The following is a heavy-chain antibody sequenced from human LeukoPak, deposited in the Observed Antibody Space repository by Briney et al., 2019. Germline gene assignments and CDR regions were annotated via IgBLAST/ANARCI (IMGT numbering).Heavy chain of an antibody. Sequence: PGGSLRLSCAASGFTFSSYWMSWVRQAPGKGLEWVANIKQDGSEKYYVDSVKGRFTISRDNAKNSLYLQMNSLRAEDTAVYYCARIPRYCSGGSCPQDYYFDYWGQGTLVTVSS. V-gene: IGHV3-7*01. CDR3: ARIPRYCSGGSCPQDYYFDY. CDR2: IKQDGSEK. D-gene: IGHD2-15*01. J-gene: IGHJ4*02. CDR1: GFTFSSYW.